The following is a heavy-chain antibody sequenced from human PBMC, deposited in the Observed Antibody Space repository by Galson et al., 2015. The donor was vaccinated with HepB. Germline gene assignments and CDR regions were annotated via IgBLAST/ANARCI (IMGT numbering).Heavy chain of an antibody. CDR3: ARAYCGGDCYSGEWYFDL. Sequence: SLRLSCAASEFTFSNFWMGWVRQAPGKGLEWVANIKPDGSEKYYVDSVKGRFTVSRDNAKNSLYLQMNSLRAEDTAVYYCARAYCGGDCYSGEWYFDLWGRGTLVTVSS. V-gene: IGHV3-7*03. CDR1: EFTFSNFW. J-gene: IGHJ2*01. D-gene: IGHD2-21*02. CDR2: IKPDGSEK.